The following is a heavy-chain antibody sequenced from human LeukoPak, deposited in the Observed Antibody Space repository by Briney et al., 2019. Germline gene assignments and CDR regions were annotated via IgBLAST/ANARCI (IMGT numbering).Heavy chain of an antibody. CDR3: ARGYYGSGSYSDY. CDR1: GGSISSGDYS. D-gene: IGHD3-10*01. J-gene: IGHJ4*02. CDR2: IYHSGTT. V-gene: IGHV4-30-2*01. Sequence: SQTLSLTCAVSGGSISSGDYSWNWIRQPPGKGLEWIGSIYHSGTTYYNPSLKSRVNISVARSKNQFSLKPSSVTAADTAVYYCARGYYGSGSYSDYCGQGTLVTVSP.